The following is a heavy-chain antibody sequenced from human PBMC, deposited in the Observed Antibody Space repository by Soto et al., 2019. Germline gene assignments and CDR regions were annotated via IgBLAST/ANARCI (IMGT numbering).Heavy chain of an antibody. J-gene: IGHJ5*02. CDR2: IYYSGST. Sequence: QVQLQESGPGLVKPSETLSLTCTVSGGSISSYYWSWIRQPPGKGLEWIGYIYYSGSTNYNPSLKSRVTISVDTSKNQFSLKLSSVTAADTAVYYCARHFRGMTTVNWFDPWGQGTLVTVSS. V-gene: IGHV4-59*01. CDR1: GGSISSYY. CDR3: ARHFRGMTTVNWFDP. D-gene: IGHD4-4*01.